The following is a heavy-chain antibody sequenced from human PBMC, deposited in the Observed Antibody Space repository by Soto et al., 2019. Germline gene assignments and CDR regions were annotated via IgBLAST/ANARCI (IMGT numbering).Heavy chain of an antibody. CDR1: GFTFSSYG. V-gene: IGHV3-30*18. D-gene: IGHD2-15*01. CDR2: ISYDGSNK. J-gene: IGHJ4*02. CDR3: AKGVRVVVVAATLGFHY. Sequence: QVQLVESGGGVVQPGRSLRLSCAASGFTFSSYGMHWVRQAPGKGLEWVAVISYDGSNKYYADSVKGRFTISRDNSKNSLYLQMNSLRAEDTAVYYCAKGVRVVVVAATLGFHYWGQGTLVTVSS.